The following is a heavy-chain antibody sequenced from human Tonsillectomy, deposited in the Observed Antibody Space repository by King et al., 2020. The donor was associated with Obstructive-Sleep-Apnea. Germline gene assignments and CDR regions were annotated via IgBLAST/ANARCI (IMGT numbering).Heavy chain of an antibody. D-gene: IGHD1-14*01. CDR2: INAGNGNK. CDR3: ARDPNNRNGDYFDY. Sequence: QLVQSGPEVKKPGASVKVSCKASGYTLTNYAMHWVRQAPGQGLEWMGWINAGNGNKKYSQKFQGRVTITRDTSANTAYMELSSLRSEDTAVYYCARDPNNRNGDYFDYWGQGTLVTVSS. CDR1: GYTLTNYA. V-gene: IGHV1-3*01. J-gene: IGHJ4*02.